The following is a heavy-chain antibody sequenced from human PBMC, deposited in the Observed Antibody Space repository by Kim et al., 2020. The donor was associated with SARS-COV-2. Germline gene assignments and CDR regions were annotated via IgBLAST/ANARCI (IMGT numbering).Heavy chain of an antibody. CDR3: ARGYSR. CDR1: GGSFSGYS. V-gene: IGHV4-34*01. Sequence: SETLSLTCAVSGGSFSGYSWSWIRQPPGKGLEWVGEINQSGSTNYNSSLKSRCTISVDTSKTQFYLKLSSVIAADTGVYYCARGYSRWGQRTSVTCYS. CDR2: INQSGST. D-gene: IGHD6-13*01. J-gene: IGHJ4*02.